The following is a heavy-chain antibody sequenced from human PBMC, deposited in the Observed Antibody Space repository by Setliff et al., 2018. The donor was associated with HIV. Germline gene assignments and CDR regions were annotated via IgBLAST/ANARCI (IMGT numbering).Heavy chain of an antibody. Sequence: SCTVSGGSISSGGYYWSWIRQPPGKGLEWIGNIYYSGSTYYNPSLKTRVTISVDGSKNQFSLKLKSVTAADTAVYYCARWHPPYGFWEEDYWGQGTLVTVSS. D-gene: IGHD3-10*01. CDR2: IYYSGST. V-gene: IGHV4-39*01. CDR1: GGSISSGGYY. J-gene: IGHJ4*02. CDR3: ARWHPPYGFWEEDY.